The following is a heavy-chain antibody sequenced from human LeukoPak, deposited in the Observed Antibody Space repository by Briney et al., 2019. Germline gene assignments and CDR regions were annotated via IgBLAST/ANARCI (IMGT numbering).Heavy chain of an antibody. CDR1: GYSLTSYW. D-gene: IGHD2-21*01. CDR2: IYPGDSDT. V-gene: IGHV5-51*01. J-gene: IGHJ5*02. CDR3: ARLPFCGGDCYPNWFDP. Sequence: GESLKISCKGSGYSLTSYWIGWVRQMPGKGLEWMGIIYPGDSDTRYSPSFQGQVTISADKSISTAYLRWSSLKASDTAMYYCARLPFCGGDCYPNWFDPWGQGTLVTVSS.